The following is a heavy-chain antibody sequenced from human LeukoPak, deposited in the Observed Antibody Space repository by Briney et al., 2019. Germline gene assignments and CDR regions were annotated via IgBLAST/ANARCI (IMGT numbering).Heavy chain of an antibody. CDR2: ISGSGGST. CDR1: GFTFSSYS. D-gene: IGHD2-15*01. J-gene: IGHJ4*02. Sequence: GGSLRLSCAASGFTFSSYSMNWVRQAPGKGLEWVSAISGSGGSTYYADSVKGRFTISRDNSKNTLYLQMNSLRAEDTAVYYCAKDRSAIAAYFDYWGQGTLVTVSS. CDR3: AKDRSAIAAYFDY. V-gene: IGHV3-23*01.